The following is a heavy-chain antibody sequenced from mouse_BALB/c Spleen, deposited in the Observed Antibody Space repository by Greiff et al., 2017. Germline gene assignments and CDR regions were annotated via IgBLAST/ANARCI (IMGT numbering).Heavy chain of an antibody. Sequence: EVKVVESGPSLVKPSQTLSLTCSVTGDSITSGYWNWIRKFPGNKLEYMGYISYSGSTYYNPSLKSRISITRDTSKNQYYLQLNSVTTEDTATYYCARSKGTWWYFDVWGAGTAVTVSS. V-gene: IGHV3-8*02. J-gene: IGHJ1*01. CDR1: GDSITSGY. CDR2: ISYSGST. D-gene: IGHD3-3*01. CDR3: ARSKGTWWYFDV.